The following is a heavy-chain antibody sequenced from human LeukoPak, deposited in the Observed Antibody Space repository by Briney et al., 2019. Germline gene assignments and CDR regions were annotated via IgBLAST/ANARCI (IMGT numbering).Heavy chain of an antibody. Sequence: SETLSLTCTVSGGSISSYYWSWIRQPPGKGLEWIGYTYYSGSTNYNPSLKSRVTISVDTSKNQFSLKLSSVTAADTAVYYCARRNGGFDPWGQGTLVTVSS. CDR3: ARRNGGFDP. CDR1: GGSISSYY. V-gene: IGHV4-59*01. J-gene: IGHJ5*02. CDR2: TYYSGST. D-gene: IGHD2-8*01.